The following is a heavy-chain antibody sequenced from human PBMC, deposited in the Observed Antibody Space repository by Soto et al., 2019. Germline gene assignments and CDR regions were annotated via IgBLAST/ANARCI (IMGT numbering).Heavy chain of an antibody. J-gene: IGHJ5*02. CDR3: ARGGLVVVPAAKTDLDP. CDR1: GYTFTGYY. V-gene: IGHV1-2*04. CDR2: INPNRGGT. Sequence: QVQLVQSGAEVKKPGASVKVSCKASGYTFTGYYMHWVRQAPGQGLEWMGWINPNRGGTHSEQNSRDWVTTTSNTSISTAHMKLSRLRSDDTAVYCCARGGLVVVPAAKTDLDPWGQGTLVTVSS. D-gene: IGHD2-2*01.